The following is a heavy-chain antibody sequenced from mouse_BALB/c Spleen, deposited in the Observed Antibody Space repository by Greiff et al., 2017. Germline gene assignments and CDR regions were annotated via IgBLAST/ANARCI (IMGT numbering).Heavy chain of an antibody. CDR3: ARYFDY. V-gene: IGHV3-6*02. Sequence: ESGPGLVKPSQSLSLTCSVTGYSFTSGYFWYWIRQLPGNKLECMGFISYDGSNNYNPSLKNRISITRDTSKNQFFLKLNSVTTEDTATYYSARYFDYWGQGTTLTVSA. J-gene: IGHJ2*01. CDR1: GYSFTSGYF. CDR2: ISYDGSN.